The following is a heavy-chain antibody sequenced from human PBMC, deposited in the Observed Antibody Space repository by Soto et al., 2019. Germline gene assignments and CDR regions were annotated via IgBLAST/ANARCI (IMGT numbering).Heavy chain of an antibody. J-gene: IGHJ6*02. Sequence: ASVKVSCKASGYTFTSYDINWVRQAPGQGLEWMGWISGYNGDANYAQSFQGRVSMTIDTSTTTAYMELRTLTPDDTAVYYCAKNGQPPYYYYGLDVWGQGTTVTVSS. CDR1: GYTFTSYD. CDR3: AKNGQPPYYYYGLDV. CDR2: ISGYNGDA. V-gene: IGHV1-18*01. D-gene: IGHD2-8*01.